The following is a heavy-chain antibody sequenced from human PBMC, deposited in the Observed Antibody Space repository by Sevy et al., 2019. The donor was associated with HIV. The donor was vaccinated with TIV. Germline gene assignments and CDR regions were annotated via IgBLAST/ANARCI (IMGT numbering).Heavy chain of an antibody. CDR3: AKDSPGFWGARVYAFDI. J-gene: IGHJ3*02. D-gene: IGHD3-3*01. CDR2: ISGSGGST. Sequence: GGSLRLSCAASGFTFSSYVMSWVRQAPGKGLEWVSAISGSGGSTYYADSVKGRFTISRDNSKNTLYLQMNSLRAEDTAVYYCAKDSPGFWGARVYAFDIWGQGTMVTVSS. CDR1: GFTFSSYV. V-gene: IGHV3-23*01.